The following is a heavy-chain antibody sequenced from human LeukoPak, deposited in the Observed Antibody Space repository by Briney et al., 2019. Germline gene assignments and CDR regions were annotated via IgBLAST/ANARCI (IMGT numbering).Heavy chain of an antibody. D-gene: IGHD6-19*01. J-gene: IGHJ4*02. Sequence: PGGSLRLSCAASAFTFSSYGMHWVRQAPGKGLEWVAFIRNDGSNKYHTDSVKGRFTISRDNSKNTLYLQMNSLRAEDTAVYFCARILSSAWGELGYWGQGTLVTVSS. CDR1: AFTFSSYG. V-gene: IGHV3-30*02. CDR3: ARILSSAWGELGY. CDR2: IRNDGSNK.